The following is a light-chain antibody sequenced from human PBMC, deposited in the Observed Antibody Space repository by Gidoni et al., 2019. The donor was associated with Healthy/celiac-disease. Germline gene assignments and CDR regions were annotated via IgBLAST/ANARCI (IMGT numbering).Light chain of an antibody. Sequence: EIVMTQSPATLSVSPGERATLSCRASQSVSSNLAWYQQKPGKAARLLIYGASTRATGIPARFSGSGSGTEFTLTISSLQSEDFAVYYCQQYNNWPPYTFGQGTKLEIK. CDR2: GAS. V-gene: IGKV3-15*01. CDR3: QQYNNWPPYT. J-gene: IGKJ2*01. CDR1: QSVSSN.